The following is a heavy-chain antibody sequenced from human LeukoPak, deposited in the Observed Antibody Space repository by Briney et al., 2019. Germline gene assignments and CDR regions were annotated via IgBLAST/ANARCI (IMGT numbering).Heavy chain of an antibody. Sequence: ASVKVPCKASGYTFTSYGISWVGQAPGQGLEWMGWISAYNGNTNYAQKLQGRVTMTTDTSTSTAYMELRSLRSDDTAVYYCARDSYYYDSSGYPLHMAFDIWGQGTMVTVSS. CDR3: ARDSYYYDSSGYPLHMAFDI. J-gene: IGHJ3*02. CDR1: GYTFTSYG. D-gene: IGHD3-22*01. CDR2: ISAYNGNT. V-gene: IGHV1-18*01.